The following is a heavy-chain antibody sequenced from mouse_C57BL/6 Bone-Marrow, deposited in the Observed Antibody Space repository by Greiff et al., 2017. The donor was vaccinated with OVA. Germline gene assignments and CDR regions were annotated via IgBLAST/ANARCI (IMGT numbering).Heavy chain of an antibody. J-gene: IGHJ4*01. D-gene: IGHD2-5*01. Sequence: QVQLQQSGAELVKPGASVKMSCKASGYTFTSYWITWVKQRPGQGLEWIGDIYPGSGSTNYNEKFKSKATLPVDTSSSQAYMQLSSLTSEDSAVYYGARRYSNYGYAMDDWGQGTSVTVSA. CDR1: GYTFTSYW. CDR2: IYPGSGST. CDR3: ARRYSNYGYAMDD. V-gene: IGHV1-55*01.